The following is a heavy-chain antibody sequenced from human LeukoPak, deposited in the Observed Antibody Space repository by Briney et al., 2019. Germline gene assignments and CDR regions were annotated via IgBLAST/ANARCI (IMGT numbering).Heavy chain of an antibody. D-gene: IGHD5-24*01. CDR2: ISSSGSTI. Sequence: GGSLRLSCAASGFTFSSYEMNWVRQAPGKGLEWVSYISSSGSTIYYADSVKGRFTISRDNAKNSLYLQMNSLRAEDTAVYYCASHRDGYNYVLDYWGQGTLVTVSS. V-gene: IGHV3-48*03. CDR3: ASHRDGYNYVLDY. J-gene: IGHJ4*02. CDR1: GFTFSSYE.